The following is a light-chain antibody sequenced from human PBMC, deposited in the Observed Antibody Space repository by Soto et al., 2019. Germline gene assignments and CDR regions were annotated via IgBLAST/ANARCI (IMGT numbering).Light chain of an antibody. V-gene: IGKV4-1*01. Sequence: DIVMTQSADSLAVSLGERATINCESSQSVLYKSNNQNCLAWYQQKPGQPPKLLIYWPSTRESGVPDRFSGRGSETDFTLIITELQAEDVAVYFCQQSCVTPWPFGQGTRVEI. CDR1: QSVLYKSNNQNC. CDR3: QQSCVTPWP. J-gene: IGKJ1*01. CDR2: WPS.